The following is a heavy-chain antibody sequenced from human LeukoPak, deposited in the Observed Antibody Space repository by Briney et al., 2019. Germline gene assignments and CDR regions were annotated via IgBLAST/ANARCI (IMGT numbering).Heavy chain of an antibody. Sequence: GASVKVSCKASGGTFSSYAISWVRQAPGQGLELMGGIIPIFGTANYAQKFQGRVTITTDESTSTAYMELSSLRSEDTAVYYCARVHQIVTYYYDSSGYYWFDPWGQGTLVTVSS. D-gene: IGHD3-22*01. CDR3: ARVHQIVTYYYDSSGYYWFDP. J-gene: IGHJ5*02. CDR2: IIPIFGTA. CDR1: GGTFSSYA. V-gene: IGHV1-69*05.